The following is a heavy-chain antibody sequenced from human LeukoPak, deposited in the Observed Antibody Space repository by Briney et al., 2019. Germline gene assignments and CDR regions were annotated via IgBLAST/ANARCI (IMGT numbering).Heavy chain of an antibody. CDR3: TREYGFMTTVFHAFDI. D-gene: IGHD4-17*01. CDR2: VYYSGNT. CDR1: GGSFSGYY. J-gene: IGHJ3*02. Sequence: SETLSLTCAVYGGSFSGYYWSWIRQPPGKGLEWIGSVYYSGNTYYNSSLRSRVTISVDTSKNQFSLKLSSVTAADTAIYYCTREYGFMTTVFHAFDIWGQGTMVTVSS. V-gene: IGHV4-34*01.